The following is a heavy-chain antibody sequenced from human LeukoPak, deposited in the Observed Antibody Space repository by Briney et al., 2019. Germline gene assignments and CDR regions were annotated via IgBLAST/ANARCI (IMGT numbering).Heavy chain of an antibody. J-gene: IGHJ5*02. Sequence: GGSLRLSCAASGFSLRTYGIHWVRQAPVRGLEWVATIQNDGVNEYYADSVKGRFTISRDISKNILYLQMNSLTVDDTAIYYCARRGPPDGNYGNWIDPWGQGTLVTVSS. CDR2: IQNDGVNE. CDR1: GFSLRTYG. D-gene: IGHD3-22*01. V-gene: IGHV3-30*19. CDR3: ARRGPPDGNYGNWIDP.